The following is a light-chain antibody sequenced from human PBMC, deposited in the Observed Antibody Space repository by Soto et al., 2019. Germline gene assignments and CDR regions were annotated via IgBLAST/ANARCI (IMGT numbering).Light chain of an antibody. CDR1: SSDVGGYNY. Sequence: QSALTQPASVSGSPGQSITISCTGTSSDVGGYNYVSWYQQHPGKAPKVMIYEVSNRPSGVSNRFSGSKSGNTASLTISGPQAEDEADYYCSSYTSSNTWVFGGGTKLTVL. CDR2: EVS. J-gene: IGLJ3*02. CDR3: SSYTSSNTWV. V-gene: IGLV2-14*01.